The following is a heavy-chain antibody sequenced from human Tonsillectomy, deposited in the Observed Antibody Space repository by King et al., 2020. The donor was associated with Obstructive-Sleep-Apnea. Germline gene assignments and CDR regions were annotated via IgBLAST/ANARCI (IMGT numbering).Heavy chain of an antibody. V-gene: IGHV4-39*07. CDR3: ARGFQWPVPLAGYDY. D-gene: IGHD6-19*01. CDR2: IYYSGST. Sequence: LQLQESGPGLVKPSETLSLTCTVSGGSISSSSYYWGWIRQPPGKGLEWIGTIYYSGSTYYSPSLKSRVTISVDTSKNQFSLKLSSVTAADTAVYYCARGFQWPVPLAGYDYWGQGTLVTVSS. J-gene: IGHJ4*02. CDR1: GGSISSSSYY.